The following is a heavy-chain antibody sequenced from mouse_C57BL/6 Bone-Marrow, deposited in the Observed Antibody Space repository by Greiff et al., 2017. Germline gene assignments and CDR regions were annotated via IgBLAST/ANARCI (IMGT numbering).Heavy chain of an antibody. CDR3: ALYSNSFAY. CDR1: GFTFSNYW. Sequence: EVNVVESGGGLVQPGGSMKLSCVASGFTFSNYWMNWVRQSPEKGLEWVAQIRLKSDNYATHYAESVKGRFTISRDDSKSSVYLQMNNLRAEDTGIYYCALYSNSFAYWGQGTLVTVSA. V-gene: IGHV6-3*01. J-gene: IGHJ3*01. D-gene: IGHD2-5*01. CDR2: IRLKSDNYAT.